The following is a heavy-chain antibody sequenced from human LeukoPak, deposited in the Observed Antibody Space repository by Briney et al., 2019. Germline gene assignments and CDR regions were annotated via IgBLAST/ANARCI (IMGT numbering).Heavy chain of an antibody. CDR1: GYTFTTYA. Sequence: ASVKVSCKTSGYTFTTYAISWVRQAPGQGLEWMGWINTNTGNPTYAQGFTGRFVFSLDTSVSTAYLQISSLKAEVTAVYYCARNQYCSSTSCYGGRGAFDYWGQGTLVTVSS. V-gene: IGHV7-4-1*02. D-gene: IGHD2-2*01. CDR2: INTNTGNP. CDR3: ARNQYCSSTSCYGGRGAFDY. J-gene: IGHJ4*02.